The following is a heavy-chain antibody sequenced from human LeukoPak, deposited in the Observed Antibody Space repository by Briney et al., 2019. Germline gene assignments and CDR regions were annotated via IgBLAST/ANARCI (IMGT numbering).Heavy chain of an antibody. V-gene: IGHV3-11*05. J-gene: IGHJ6*02. Sequence: GGSLILSCAASGFTFSDFYMTWIRQAPGKGLEWLSYITPSSYTNYADSVKGRFTISRDNAKNSLYLQMNSLRAEDTAVYYCAKGHHHMDVGGQGTTVTVSS. CDR3: AKGHHHMDV. CDR2: ITPSSYT. D-gene: IGHD1-14*01. CDR1: GFTFSDFY.